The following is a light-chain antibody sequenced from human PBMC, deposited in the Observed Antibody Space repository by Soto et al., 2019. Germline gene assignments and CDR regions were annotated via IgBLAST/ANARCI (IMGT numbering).Light chain of an antibody. J-gene: IGKJ3*01. V-gene: IGKV3-15*01. CDR3: QQYHKWPGT. CDR1: QNIYSN. Sequence: IVMTQSPATLSVSPGERATLSCRASQNIYSNVAWYQQRPGQAPRLLIYRASTRATGIPARFSGSGSGTEFTLTISSLQSEDFTVYYCQQYHKWPGTFGPGTKVDF. CDR2: RAS.